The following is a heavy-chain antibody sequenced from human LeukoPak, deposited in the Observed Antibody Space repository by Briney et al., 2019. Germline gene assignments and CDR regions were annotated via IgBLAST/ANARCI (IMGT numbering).Heavy chain of an antibody. CDR1: GYTFTSYY. D-gene: IGHD3-3*01. CDR3: ARDSIGAIFGAVNNWFDP. Sequence: ASVKVSCKASGYTFTSYYMHWVRQAPGQGLEWMGIINPSGGSTSYAQKFQGRVTMTRDTSTNTVYMELSSLRSEDTAVYYCARDSIGAIFGAVNNWFDPWGQGTLVTVSS. J-gene: IGHJ5*02. V-gene: IGHV1-46*01. CDR2: INPSGGST.